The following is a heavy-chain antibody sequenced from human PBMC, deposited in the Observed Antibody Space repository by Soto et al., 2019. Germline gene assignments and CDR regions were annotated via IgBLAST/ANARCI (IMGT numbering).Heavy chain of an antibody. CDR3: ARKGPPRDAFDI. V-gene: IGHV3-23*01. CDR1: GFTFSSYA. Sequence: GGSLRLSCAASGFTFSSYAMSWVRQTPGKALEWVSGLLGGVRSPFYADSVKGRFTISRDNSKNTLYVQMNSLRAEDTAIYYCARKGPPRDAFDIWGQGTMVTVSS. CDR2: LLGGVRSP. J-gene: IGHJ3*02.